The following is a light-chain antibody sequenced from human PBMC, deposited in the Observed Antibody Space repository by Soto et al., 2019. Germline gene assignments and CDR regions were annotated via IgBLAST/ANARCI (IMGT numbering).Light chain of an antibody. CDR3: QQYLAYPRT. Sequence: DIVLTQSPDSLAVSLGERATINCKSSQTVLSRSNHKHYLAWYQQKPGQPPKLLIYWASSRESGVPDRFSGSGSGTDFTLTISSLQDEDVAVYYCQQYLAYPRTIGQGTKVEIK. CDR1: QTVLSRSNHKHY. V-gene: IGKV4-1*01. CDR2: WAS. J-gene: IGKJ1*01.